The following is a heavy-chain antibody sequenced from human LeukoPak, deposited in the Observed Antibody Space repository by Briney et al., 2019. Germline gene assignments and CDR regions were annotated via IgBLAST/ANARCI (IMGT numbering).Heavy chain of an antibody. J-gene: IGHJ5*02. Sequence: SETLSLTCAVYGGSFSGYYWSWIRQPPGKGLEWIGEINHSGSTNYNPSLKSRVTISVDTSKNQFSLKLSSVTAADTAVYYCARKNPRTNIVGAVPRSWFDPWGQGSLVTVSS. CDR1: GGSFSGYY. D-gene: IGHD1-26*01. V-gene: IGHV4-34*01. CDR2: INHSGST. CDR3: ARKNPRTNIVGAVPRSWFDP.